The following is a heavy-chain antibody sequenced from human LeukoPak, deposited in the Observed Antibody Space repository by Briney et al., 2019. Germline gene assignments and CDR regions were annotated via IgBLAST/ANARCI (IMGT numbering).Heavy chain of an antibody. J-gene: IGHJ4*02. Sequence: GASVKVSCKASGYTFTSYGISGVRQAPGQGLEWMGWISAYNGNTNYAQKLQGRVTMTTDTSTSTAYMELRSLRSDDTAVYYCARDHRDGYNSLIDYWGQGTLVTVST. CDR2: ISAYNGNT. D-gene: IGHD5-24*01. CDR1: GYTFTSYG. V-gene: IGHV1-18*01. CDR3: ARDHRDGYNSLIDY.